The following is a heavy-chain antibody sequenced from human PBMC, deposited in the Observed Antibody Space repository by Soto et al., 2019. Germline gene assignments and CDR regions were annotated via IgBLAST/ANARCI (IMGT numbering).Heavy chain of an antibody. Sequence: QVQLQQWGAGLLKPSETLSLTCAVYGGSFSGYYWSWIRQPPGKGLEWIGEINHSGSTNYNPSLKSRVTISVDTSKNQFSLKLSSVTAADTAVYYCARGSGLPYNWFDPWGQGTLDTVSS. CDR2: INHSGST. CDR3: ARGSGLPYNWFDP. CDR1: GGSFSGYY. V-gene: IGHV4-34*01. J-gene: IGHJ5*02. D-gene: IGHD4-17*01.